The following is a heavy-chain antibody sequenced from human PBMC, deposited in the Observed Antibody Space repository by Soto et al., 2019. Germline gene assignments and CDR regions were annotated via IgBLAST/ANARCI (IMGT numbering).Heavy chain of an antibody. J-gene: IGHJ5*02. CDR2: IYYSGRT. CDR1: GGSISSGDYF. V-gene: IGHV4-30-4*01. CDR3: ARDRPGNKNWFDP. Sequence: QVQLQESGPGLVKPSQTLSLTCTVSGGSISSGDYFWSWIRQPPGRGLEWIGYIYYSGRTYYNPSIKSRFTISVDTSKNQFSLKLNSVTAADTAVYYCARDRPGNKNWFDPWVRGTLVTVSS.